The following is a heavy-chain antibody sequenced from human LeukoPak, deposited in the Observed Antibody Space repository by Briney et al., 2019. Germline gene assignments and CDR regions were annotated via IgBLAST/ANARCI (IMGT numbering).Heavy chain of an antibody. CDR2: ISGSGGST. V-gene: IGHV3-23*01. CDR1: GFTFSSYA. J-gene: IGHJ4*02. Sequence: GGSLRLSCAASGFTFSSYAMSWVRQAPGKRLEWVSAISGSGGSTYYADSVKGRFTISRDNSKNTLYLQMNSLRAEDTAVYYCAIMHYDSSGHRLGSWGQGTLVTVSS. D-gene: IGHD3-22*01. CDR3: AIMHYDSSGHRLGS.